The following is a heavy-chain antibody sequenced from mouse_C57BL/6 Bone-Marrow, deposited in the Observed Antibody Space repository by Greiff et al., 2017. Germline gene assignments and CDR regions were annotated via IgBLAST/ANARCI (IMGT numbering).Heavy chain of an antibody. CDR2: IDPENGDT. J-gene: IGHJ2*01. CDR3: SYCGNSYY. V-gene: IGHV14-4*01. Sequence: DVKLVESGAELVRPGASVKLSCTASGFNIKDDYMHWVKQRPEQGLEWIGWIDPENGDTEYAAKFQGKATITADTSSNTAYLQLSSLTSEDTAVYYCSYCGNSYYWGQGTTLTVSS. CDR1: GFNIKDDY. D-gene: IGHD2-1*01.